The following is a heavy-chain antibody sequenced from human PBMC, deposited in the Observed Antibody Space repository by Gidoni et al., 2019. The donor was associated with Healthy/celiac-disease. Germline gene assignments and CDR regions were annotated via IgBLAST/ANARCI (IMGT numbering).Heavy chain of an antibody. Sequence: AASGFTFSSYSMNWVRQAPGKGLEWVSSISSSSSYIYYADSVKGRFTISRDNAKNSLYLQMNSLRAEDTAVYYCARDWQVVPATVGSYGMDVWGQGTTVTVSS. J-gene: IGHJ6*02. V-gene: IGHV3-21*01. CDR3: ARDWQVVPATVGSYGMDV. D-gene: IGHD2-2*01. CDR1: GFTFSSYS. CDR2: ISSSSSYI.